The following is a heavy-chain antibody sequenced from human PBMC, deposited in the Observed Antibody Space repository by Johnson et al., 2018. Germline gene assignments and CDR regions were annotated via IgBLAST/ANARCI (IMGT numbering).Heavy chain of an antibody. CDR1: GFTFSSYG. J-gene: IGHJ6*02. D-gene: IGHD5-18*01. CDR3: ARARSWGIQLYYYYYGMDV. CDR2: IWYDGSNK. Sequence: QVQLVESGGGVVQPGRSLRLSCAASGFTFSSYGMPWVRQAPGKGLEWVAVIWYDGSNKYYADSVKGRFTISRDNSKNTLYLQMNSLRAEDTAVYYCARARSWGIQLYYYYYGMDVWGQGTTVTVSS. V-gene: IGHV3-33*01.